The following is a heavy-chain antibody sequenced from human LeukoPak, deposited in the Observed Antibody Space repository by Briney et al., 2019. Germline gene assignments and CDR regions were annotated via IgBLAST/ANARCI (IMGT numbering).Heavy chain of an antibody. V-gene: IGHV4-4*07. CDR3: ARFNREGRAFAMDV. CDR1: GGSISSYY. D-gene: IGHD1-26*01. Sequence: SETLSLTCTVSGGSISSYYWSWIRQPAGKGLEWIGRINTSGRTNYNPSLKSRVTMSVDTSKNQFSLKLSSVTAADTAVYFCARFNREGRAFAMDVWGQGTTVIVSS. CDR2: INTSGRT. J-gene: IGHJ6*02.